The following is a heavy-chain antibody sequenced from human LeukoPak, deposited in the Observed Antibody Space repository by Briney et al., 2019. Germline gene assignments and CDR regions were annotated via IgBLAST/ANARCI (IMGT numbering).Heavy chain of an antibody. CDR3: ARDGSGGSGSYEYYFDT. V-gene: IGHV4-59*01. D-gene: IGHD3-10*01. Sequence: SETLSLTCTVSGGSISSNSWSWIRQPPGEGLEWIGYIYNSGSTIYNTSLKSRVTISVETSKNQLSLRRNSVTSAHTAVYYCARDGSGGSGSYEYYFDTWGQRTLGTASS. CDR1: GGSISSNS. J-gene: IGHJ4*02. CDR2: IYNSGST.